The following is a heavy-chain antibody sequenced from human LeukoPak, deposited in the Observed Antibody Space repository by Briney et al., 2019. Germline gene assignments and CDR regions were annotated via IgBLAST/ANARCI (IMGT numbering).Heavy chain of an antibody. V-gene: IGHV4-34*01. CDR1: GGSFSGYY. J-gene: IGHJ5*02. CDR3: ARAAAAGLYNWFDP. D-gene: IGHD6-13*01. Sequence: PSETLSLTCAVYGGSFSGYYWSWIRQPPGKGLEWIGEINHSGSTNYNPSLKSRVTISVDTSKNQFSLKLSSVTAADTAVYYCARAAAAGLYNWFDPWGQGTLVTVSS. CDR2: INHSGST.